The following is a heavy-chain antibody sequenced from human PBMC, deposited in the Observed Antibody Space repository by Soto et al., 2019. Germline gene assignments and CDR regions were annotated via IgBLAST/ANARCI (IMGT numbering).Heavy chain of an antibody. CDR3: AKEGDYGDDAGENWFDS. D-gene: IGHD4-17*01. Sequence: EVQLVESGGGLVQPGVSLRLSCAASGFTFFAYWIHWVRQVPGKGLVWVSRINSDGSHTSYADSVRGRFTISRDNSKNTVYLQMNSLTAEDTAVSYCAKEGDYGDDAGENWFDSWGQGSLVTVSS. V-gene: IGHV3-74*01. CDR1: GFTFFAYW. CDR2: INSDGSHT. J-gene: IGHJ5*01.